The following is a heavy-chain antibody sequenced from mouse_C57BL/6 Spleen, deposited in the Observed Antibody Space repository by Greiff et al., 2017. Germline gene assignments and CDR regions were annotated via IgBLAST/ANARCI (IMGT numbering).Heavy chain of an antibody. D-gene: IGHD2-10*02. J-gene: IGHJ4*01. Sequence: QVQLQQPGAELVKPGDSVKLSCTASGYTITSYWMQWVKQRPGQGLEWIGEIDPSDSYYNYNPKFKGQATLTVDTSSNTAYLQLSNLTSEDSAVYSRARSLLVYDYAMDYWGQGTSVTVSS. CDR3: ARSLLVYDYAMDY. CDR2: IDPSDSYY. V-gene: IGHV1-50*01. CDR1: GYTITSYW.